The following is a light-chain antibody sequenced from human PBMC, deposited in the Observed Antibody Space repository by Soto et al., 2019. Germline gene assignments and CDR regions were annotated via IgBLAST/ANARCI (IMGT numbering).Light chain of an antibody. CDR2: GAS. CDR3: QQYGSSQWT. J-gene: IGKJ1*01. Sequence: EIVLTQSPVTLSLSPGERATLSCRASQSVRTYLAWYQVKPGQAPRLLIYGASSRATGIPDRFSGSGSGTDFTLTISRLEPEDFAVYYCQQYGSSQWTFGQGTKVDIK. CDR1: QSVRTY. V-gene: IGKV3-20*01.